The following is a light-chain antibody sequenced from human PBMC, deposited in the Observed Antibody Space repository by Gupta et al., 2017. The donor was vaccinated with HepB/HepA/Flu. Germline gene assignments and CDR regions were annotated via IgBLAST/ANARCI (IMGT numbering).Light chain of an antibody. V-gene: IGKV1-39*01. CDR3: QQTYDTPIS. Sequence: DIQMTQSPSSLSAFVGDRVTITCRASQSITKFLNWYQQKPGKAPQLLTYSGSILQIGVPSRFSGSGSGTDFALTISSLQPEDFATYYCQQTYDTPISFGQGTRLEIK. J-gene: IGKJ5*01. CDR1: QSITKF. CDR2: SGS.